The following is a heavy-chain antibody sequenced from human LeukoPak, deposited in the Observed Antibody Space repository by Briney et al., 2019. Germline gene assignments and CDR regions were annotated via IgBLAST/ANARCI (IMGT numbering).Heavy chain of an antibody. D-gene: IGHD3-10*01. V-gene: IGHV4-30-4*01. CDR2: IYYSGST. CDR1: GGSISSGDYY. Sequence: PSETLSLTCTVSGGSISSGDYYWSWIRQPPGKGLEWIGYIYYSGSTYYNPSLKSRVTISVDTSKNQFSLKLSSVTAADTAVYYCASTGLYYYGSGSYYRLAFDIWGQGTMVIVSS. J-gene: IGHJ3*02. CDR3: ASTGLYYYGSGSYYRLAFDI.